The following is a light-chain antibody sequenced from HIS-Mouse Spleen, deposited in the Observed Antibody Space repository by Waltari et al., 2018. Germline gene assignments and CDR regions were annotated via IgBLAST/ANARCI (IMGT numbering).Light chain of an antibody. CDR2: EGS. CDR3: CSYAGSSTWV. CDR1: SSDVGSYNL. Sequence: QSALTQPASVSGSPGPSITISCTGTSSDVGSYNLVSWYQQHPGKAPKLMIYEGSKRPSGVSNRFSGCKSGNTASLTISGLQAEDEADYYCCSYAGSSTWVFGGGTKLTVL. V-gene: IGLV2-23*01. J-gene: IGLJ3*02.